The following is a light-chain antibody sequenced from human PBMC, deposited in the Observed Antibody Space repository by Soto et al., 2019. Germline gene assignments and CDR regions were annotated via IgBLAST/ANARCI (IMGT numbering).Light chain of an antibody. Sequence: VLAQSPAPRSLSPGGRARLFCGPSQSIHTSLAWYQQKSGKPPRLVIYDSTLRANGVPDRFGGSRSGTEFTLTIHRLKPEDVAVYYCQQRNVWPPITFGQGTRLEI. J-gene: IGKJ5*01. CDR1: QSIHTS. CDR2: DST. V-gene: IGKV3-11*01. CDR3: QQRNVWPPIT.